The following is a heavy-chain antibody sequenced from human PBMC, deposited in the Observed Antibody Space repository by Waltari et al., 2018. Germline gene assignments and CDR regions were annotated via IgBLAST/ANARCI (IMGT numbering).Heavy chain of an antibody. CDR3: ARDRYSSWYYCNIEGFDP. Sequence: ESGGGLVQPGGSLRLSCAASGFTFSSYWMSWVRQAPGKGLEWVANIKQDGSEKYYVDSVKGRFTISRDNAKNSLYLQMNSLRAEDTAVYYCARDRYSSWYYCNIEGFDPWGQGTLVTVSS. CDR1: GFTFSSYW. V-gene: IGHV3-7*01. D-gene: IGHD6-13*01. CDR2: IKQDGSEK. J-gene: IGHJ5*02.